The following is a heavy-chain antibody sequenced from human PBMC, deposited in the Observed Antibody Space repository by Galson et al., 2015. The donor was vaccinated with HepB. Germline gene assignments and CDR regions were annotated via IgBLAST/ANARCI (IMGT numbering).Heavy chain of an antibody. Sequence: SLRLSCAASGFTFSSSGMHWVRQAPGEGLGGVAVISYDGSDKKYGASVKGRFTISRDNARDTLYLQMSSLRVEDTAIYYCAKDHRGDTADWGQGTLVTVSS. J-gene: IGHJ4*02. V-gene: IGHV3-30*18. CDR2: ISYDGSDK. D-gene: IGHD2-21*02. CDR1: GFTFSSSG. CDR3: AKDHRGDTAD.